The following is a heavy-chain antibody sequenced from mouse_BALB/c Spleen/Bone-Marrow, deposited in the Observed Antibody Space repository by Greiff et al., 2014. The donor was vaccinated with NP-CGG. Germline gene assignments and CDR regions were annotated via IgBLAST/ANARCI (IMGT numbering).Heavy chain of an antibody. CDR1: GYAFTNYL. CDR3: ARFGRYYFDY. Sequence: VQLQQSGAELVRPGTAVNVSCEASGYAFTNYLIEWVKQRPGQGLEWIGVINPGSGGANYNEKFKGKATLTADKSSSTAYMQLSSLTSDDSAVYFCARFGRYYFDYWGQGTTLTVSS. J-gene: IGHJ2*01. CDR2: INPGSGGA. V-gene: IGHV1-54*01.